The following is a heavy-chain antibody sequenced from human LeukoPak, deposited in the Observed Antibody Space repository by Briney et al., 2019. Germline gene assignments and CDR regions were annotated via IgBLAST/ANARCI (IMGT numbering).Heavy chain of an antibody. D-gene: IGHD5-12*01. CDR1: GGSFSGYY. V-gene: IGHV4-34*01. J-gene: IGHJ5*02. CDR2: INHSGST. Sequence: SETLSLTCAVYGGSFSGYYWSWIRPPPGKGLEWIGEINHSGSTNYNPSLKSRVTISVDTSKNQFSLKLSSVTAADTAVYYCARVATRLFDRWGQGTLVTVSS. CDR3: ARVATRLFDR.